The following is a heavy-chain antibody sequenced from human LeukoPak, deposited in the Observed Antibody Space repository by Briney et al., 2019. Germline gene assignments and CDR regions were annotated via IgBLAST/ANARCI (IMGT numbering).Heavy chain of an antibody. D-gene: IGHD4-11*01. V-gene: IGHV3-11*01. J-gene: IGHJ4*02. CDR3: ARAYRSTLVDY. CDR1: GFTFSDYY. CDR2: ISLSGTTI. Sequence: PGGSLRLSCAASGFTFSDYYMSWIRQAPGKGLEWVSYISLSGTTIYYADSVKGRFSISRDNAKNSLYLQMGSLRVEDTAVYYCARAYRSTLVDYWGQGTLVTVSS.